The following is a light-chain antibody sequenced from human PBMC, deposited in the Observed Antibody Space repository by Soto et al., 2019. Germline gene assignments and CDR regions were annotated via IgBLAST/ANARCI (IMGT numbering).Light chain of an antibody. J-gene: IGKJ1*01. CDR1: QSVRSY. CDR2: DAS. V-gene: IGKV3-11*01. Sequence: EIVLTQSPATLSLSPGERATLSCRASQSVRSYLAWYQQKPGQAPRLLIYDASNRATGIPARFSGSGSGTDFTLTISSLEPQDFAVYYCHQRSNSWTFGQGTKVEIK. CDR3: HQRSNSWT.